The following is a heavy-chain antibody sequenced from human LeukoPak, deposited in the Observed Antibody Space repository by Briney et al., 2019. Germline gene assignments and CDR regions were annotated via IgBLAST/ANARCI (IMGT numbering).Heavy chain of an antibody. CDR3: AKIARYYDSSGYPDLVPFDI. J-gene: IGHJ3*02. V-gene: IGHV3-23*01. D-gene: IGHD3-22*01. CDR2: ISGGGDTT. CDR1: AFTFSSYG. Sequence: GGSLRLSCAASAFTFSSYGMSWVRQAPGRGLEWVSAISGGGDTTYYADSVRGRFTISRDNSRNTLYLQMNSLRAEDTAVYYCAKIARYYDSSGYPDLVPFDIWGQGTRVTVSS.